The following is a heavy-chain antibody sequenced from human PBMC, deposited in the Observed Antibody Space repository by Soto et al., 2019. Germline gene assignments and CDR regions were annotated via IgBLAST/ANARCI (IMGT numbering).Heavy chain of an antibody. CDR1: GFTFRNYA. Sequence: QVQLVESGGGVVQPGGSLRLSCAASGFTFRNYAMHWVRQAPGKGLECLAVIAYDGSNAFYRDSVKGRFTISRDNSKKTLCLHMSRLRSEDTGVYYCARGDREDILVVVGARPGEYGLDIWGQGTTVTVSS. CDR2: IAYDGSNA. V-gene: IGHV3-30-3*01. J-gene: IGHJ6*02. D-gene: IGHD2-15*01. CDR3: ARGDREDILVVVGARPGEYGLDI.